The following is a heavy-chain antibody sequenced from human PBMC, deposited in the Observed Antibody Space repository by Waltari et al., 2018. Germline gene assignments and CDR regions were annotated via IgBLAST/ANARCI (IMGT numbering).Heavy chain of an antibody. J-gene: IGHJ4*02. CDR3: GDFTAFDY. CDR2: IKSWVSGGTT. V-gene: IGHV3-15*01. CDR1: GFTFSTAW. D-gene: IGHD2-8*02. Sequence: EVRLVESGGGLVEPGGSLRLSCEGSGFTFSTAWMHWARQAPGKGLEWIGRIKSWVSGGTTEYGAPVKGRFTISRDDSKDTVYLQMNSLKTEDTGVYYCGDFTAFDYWGQGSLVIVSS.